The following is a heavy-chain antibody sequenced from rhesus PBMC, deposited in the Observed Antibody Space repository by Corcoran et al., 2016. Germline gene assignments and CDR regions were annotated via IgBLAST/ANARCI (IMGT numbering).Heavy chain of an antibody. V-gene: IGHV4S9*01. CDR2: IYGNSAST. CDR1: GGSLSDSYY. D-gene: IGHD3-16*01. J-gene: IGHJ4*01. Sequence: QVQLQESGPGLVTPSETLSLTCAVSGGSLSDSYYWNCIRQPPGKGLEWIGNIYGNSASTYYNPSLKSRVTSSKDTSKNQFFLKLSSVTAADTAVYYCARSLYYSGTYFDYWGQGVLVTVSS. CDR3: ARSLYYSGTYFDY.